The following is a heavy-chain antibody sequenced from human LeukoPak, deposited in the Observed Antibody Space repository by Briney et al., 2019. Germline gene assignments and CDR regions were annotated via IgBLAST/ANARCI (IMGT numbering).Heavy chain of an antibody. CDR1: GFTFSDSA. J-gene: IGHJ4*02. CDR2: IRSKPNNYAT. Sequence: GGSLKLSCAASGFTFSDSAFHWVRQASGKGLEWVGSIRSKPNNYATAYSASVKGRFTISRDDSKNTAYLQMNSLNTEDTAMYYCTRHLIGATPFDYWGQGTLVSVSS. V-gene: IGHV3-73*01. D-gene: IGHD4/OR15-4a*01. CDR3: TRHLIGATPFDY.